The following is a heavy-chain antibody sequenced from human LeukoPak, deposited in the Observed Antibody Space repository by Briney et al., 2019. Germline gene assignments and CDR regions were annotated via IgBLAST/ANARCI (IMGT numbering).Heavy chain of an antibody. D-gene: IGHD2-15*01. CDR3: AKDGDIVVVVAADY. Sequence: GGSLRLSCAASGFTFSSYAVSWVRQAPGKGLEWVSAISGSGGSTYYADSVKGRFTISRDNSKNTLYLQMNSLRAEDTAVYYCAKDGDIVVVVAADYWGQGTLVTVSS. CDR2: ISGSGGST. J-gene: IGHJ4*02. V-gene: IGHV3-23*01. CDR1: GFTFSSYA.